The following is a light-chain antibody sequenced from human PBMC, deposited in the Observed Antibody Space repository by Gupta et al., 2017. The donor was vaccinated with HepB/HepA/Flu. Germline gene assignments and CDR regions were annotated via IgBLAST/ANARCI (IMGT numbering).Light chain of an antibody. J-gene: IGKJ3*01. CDR2: GAS. CDR3: QQYNNWS. Sequence: EIVVTQSPATLSVSPGETATLSCRASQSVNRNLAWYHQKPGQAPRLLIYGASNRATGIPGRFSGSVSGTDITLTISSLQSEDFAVYYCQQYNNWSFGPGTKVEIK. CDR1: QSVNRN. V-gene: IGKV3-15*01.